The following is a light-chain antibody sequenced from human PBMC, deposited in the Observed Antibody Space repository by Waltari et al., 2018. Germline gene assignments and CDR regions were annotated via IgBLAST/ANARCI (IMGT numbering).Light chain of an antibody. V-gene: IGLV2-14*01. CDR2: EVS. Sequence: QSALTQPASVSGSPGQSITIPCTGTSRDVGGYASVSWYQQHPGKAPKLMIYEVSNRPSGVSSRFSGSKSGNTASLTISGLQAEDEADYYCSSYTSSSSLFGGGTKLTVL. CDR1: SRDVGGYAS. CDR3: SSYTSSSSL. J-gene: IGLJ2*01.